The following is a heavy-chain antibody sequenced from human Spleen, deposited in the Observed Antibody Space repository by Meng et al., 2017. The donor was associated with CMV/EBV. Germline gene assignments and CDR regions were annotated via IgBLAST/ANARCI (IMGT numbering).Heavy chain of an antibody. CDR1: GGSISSGGYH. CDR3: ASAPPLSAFDI. Sequence: SETLSLTCTVSGGSISSGGYHWGWIRQPPGKGLEWIGSIYYSGSTYYNPSLKSRVTISVDTSKNQFSLKLTSVTAADTAVYYCASAPPLSAFDIWGQGTMVTVSS. CDR2: IYYSGST. J-gene: IGHJ3*02. V-gene: IGHV4-39*01.